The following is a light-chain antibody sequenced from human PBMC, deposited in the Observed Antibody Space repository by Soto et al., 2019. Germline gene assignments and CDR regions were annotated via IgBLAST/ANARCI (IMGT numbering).Light chain of an antibody. J-gene: IGKJ1*01. Sequence: EIVMTQSPATLSVSPGERATLSCRASQSVSNDFLAWYQQKPGQAPRLLIYGASTRATDVPDRFSGSGSGADFTLTISRLEPEDFAVYYCQQYGSSPPRTFGQGTKWIS. CDR1: QSVSNDF. V-gene: IGKV3-20*01. CDR3: QQYGSSPPRT. CDR2: GAS.